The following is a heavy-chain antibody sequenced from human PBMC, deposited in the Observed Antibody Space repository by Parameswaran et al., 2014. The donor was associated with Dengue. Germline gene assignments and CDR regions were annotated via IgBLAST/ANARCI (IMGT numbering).Heavy chain of an antibody. D-gene: IGHD1-14*01. CDR3: ARDLTLGY. Sequence: MPGVRQAPGKGLEWVAVIWYDGSNKYYADSVKGRFTISRDNSKNTLYLQMNSLRAEDTAVYYCARDLTLGYWGQGTLVTVSS. CDR2: IWYDGSNK. J-gene: IGHJ4*02. V-gene: IGHV3-33*01.